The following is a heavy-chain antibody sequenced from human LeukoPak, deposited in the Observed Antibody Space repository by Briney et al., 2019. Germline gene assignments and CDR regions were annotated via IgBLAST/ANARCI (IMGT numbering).Heavy chain of an antibody. CDR2: IYPGDSDT. D-gene: IGHD2-15*01. Sequence: GESLKISCKASGYTFTTSWIGWVRQMPGKGLEYMGIIYPGDSDTRYSPSFQGQVTISADKSLSIAYMQWNSLKASDTAMYYCARLGYCSSGGCFSRGYFQDWGQGTLVTVSS. CDR1: GYTFTTSW. V-gene: IGHV5-51*01. CDR3: ARLGYCSSGGCFSRGYFQD. J-gene: IGHJ1*01.